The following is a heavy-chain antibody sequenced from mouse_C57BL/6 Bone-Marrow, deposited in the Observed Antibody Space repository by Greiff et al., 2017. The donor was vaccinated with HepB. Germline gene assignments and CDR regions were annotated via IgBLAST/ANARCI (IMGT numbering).Heavy chain of an antibody. CDR2: IHPSDSDT. D-gene: IGHD2-3*01. CDR1: GYTFTSYW. J-gene: IGHJ4*01. CDR3: AIKGLLPYAMDY. Sequence: VQLQQPGAELVKPGASVKVSCKASGYTFTSYWMHWVKQRPGQGLEWIGRIHPSDSDTNYNQKFKGKATVTVDNSSSTAYMQLSSLTSEDSAVYYCAIKGLLPYAMDYWGQGTSVTVSS. V-gene: IGHV1-74*01.